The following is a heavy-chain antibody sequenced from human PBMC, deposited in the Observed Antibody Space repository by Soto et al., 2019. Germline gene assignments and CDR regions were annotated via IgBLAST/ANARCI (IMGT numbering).Heavy chain of an antibody. V-gene: IGHV4-59*01. CDR3: ARSRFASGDYIWGSYRFLDAFDI. D-gene: IGHD3-16*02. CDR1: GGSISSYY. Sequence: PSETLSLTCTVSGGSISSYYWSWIRQPPGKGLEWIGYIYYSGSTNYNPSLKSRVTISVDTSKNQFSLKLSSVTAADTAVYYCARSRFASGDYIWGSYRFLDAFDIWGQGTMVTVSS. J-gene: IGHJ3*02. CDR2: IYYSGST.